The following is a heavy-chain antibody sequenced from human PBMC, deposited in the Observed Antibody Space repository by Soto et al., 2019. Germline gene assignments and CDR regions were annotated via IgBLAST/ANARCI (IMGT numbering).Heavy chain of an antibody. V-gene: IGHV3-64D*06. CDR3: VKDHGTAMVRAGVAS. D-gene: IGHD3-10*01. Sequence: EVQLEESGGNLVQPGGSLRLSCSASGFTFSSFAMHWVRQAPGKGLEYISSISDTGGYTPYADSVKGRFTISRDNSKNTLYLQMSSLRPDDTAVYYCVKDHGTAMVRAGVASWGQGARVTVSS. CDR2: ISDTGGYT. CDR1: GFTFSSFA. J-gene: IGHJ4*02.